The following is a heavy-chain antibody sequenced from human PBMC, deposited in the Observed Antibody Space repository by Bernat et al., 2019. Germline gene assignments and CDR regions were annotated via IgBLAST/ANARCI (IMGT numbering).Heavy chain of an antibody. CDR1: GFTFSGSA. J-gene: IGHJ4*02. D-gene: IGHD3-16*01. CDR2: IRRKANSYAT. Sequence: EVQLVESGGGLVQPGGSLKLSCAASGFTFSGSAMHWVRQASGKGLEWVGRIRRKANSYATAYAESVKGRFTISRDDSKNTAYLQMNSLKAEDTAVYYLTGGSFYYFDYWGQGTLVTVSS. CDR3: TGGSFYYFDY. V-gene: IGHV3-73*01.